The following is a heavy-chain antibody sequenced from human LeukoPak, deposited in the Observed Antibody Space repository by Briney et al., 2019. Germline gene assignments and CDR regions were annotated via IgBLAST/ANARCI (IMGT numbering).Heavy chain of an antibody. D-gene: IGHD2-2*01. Sequence: ASVKVSCKASGYTFTGYYMHWVRQAPGQGLEWMGWINPNSGGTNYAQKFQGRVTMTRDTSISTAYMELSRLRSDDTAVYYCAKGDCGGPSCSSAEYHWGQGTLVTVSS. CDR2: INPNSGGT. J-gene: IGHJ4*02. CDR3: AKGDCGGPSCSSAEYH. CDR1: GYTFTGYY. V-gene: IGHV1-2*02.